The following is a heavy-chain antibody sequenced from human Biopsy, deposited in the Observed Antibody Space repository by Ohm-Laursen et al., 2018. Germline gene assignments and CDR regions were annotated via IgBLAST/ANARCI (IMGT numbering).Heavy chain of an antibody. CDR2: VFHSGIT. V-gene: IGHV4-39*01. CDR3: ARHPTGFWFDP. CDR1: GGSVSSNVHY. Sequence: GTLSLTCTVSGGSVSSNVHYWAWIRQPPGKGLECIGTVFHSGITFYNPSLKSRVTISIDTSKNQYSLNLSSVTAADTAVYYCARHPTGFWFDPWGQGTLVTVSS. J-gene: IGHJ5*02.